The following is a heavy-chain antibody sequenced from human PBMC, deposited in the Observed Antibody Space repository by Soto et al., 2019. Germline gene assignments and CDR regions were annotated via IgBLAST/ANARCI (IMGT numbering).Heavy chain of an antibody. CDR2: ITTTGDTS. Sequence: GGSLILSCAASRFTFGDFAMNWVRQTPGKRLEWVSIITTTGDTSYYADSVKGRFTISRDNSKNVLYLQMNNLRVDDTAIYYSAKVPEYRDGSSFYYFDSWGQGALVTVSS. CDR3: AKVPEYRDGSSFYYFDS. CDR1: RFTFGDFA. V-gene: IGHV3-23*01. J-gene: IGHJ4*02. D-gene: IGHD5-12*01.